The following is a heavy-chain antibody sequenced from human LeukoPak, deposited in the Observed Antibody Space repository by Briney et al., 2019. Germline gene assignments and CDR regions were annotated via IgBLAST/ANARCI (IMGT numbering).Heavy chain of an antibody. CDR2: IIPIFGTA. CDR3: AREIYSSSSKLYYYYGMDV. J-gene: IGHJ6*04. Sequence: SVKVSCKASGGTFSSYAISWVRQAPGQGLEWMGGIIPIFGTANYAQKFQGRVTITADKSTSTAYMELSSLRSEDTAVYYCAREIYSSSSKLYYYYGMDVWGKGTTVTVSS. V-gene: IGHV1-69*06. CDR1: GGTFSSYA. D-gene: IGHD6-13*01.